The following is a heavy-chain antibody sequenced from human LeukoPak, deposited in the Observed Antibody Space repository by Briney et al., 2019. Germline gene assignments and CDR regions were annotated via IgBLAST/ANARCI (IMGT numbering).Heavy chain of an antibody. CDR2: INPNSGGT. CDR1: GYTFTGYY. V-gene: IGHV1-2*02. Sequence: ASVKVSCKASGYTFTGYYMHWVRQAPGQGLEWMGWINPNSGGTNYAQKFQGRVTMTRDTSITTAYMEMSRLRSDDTALYYCARSAAAAGRTFDYWGQGTLVTVSS. CDR3: ARSAAAAGRTFDY. J-gene: IGHJ4*02. D-gene: IGHD6-13*01.